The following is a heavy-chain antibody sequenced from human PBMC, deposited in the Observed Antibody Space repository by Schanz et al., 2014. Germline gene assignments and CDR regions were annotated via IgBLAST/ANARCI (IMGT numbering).Heavy chain of an antibody. Sequence: QVQLVQSGAEVKKPGASVKVSCKASGYNITSNDVTWVRQATGQGLEWMGWMNPNSGNTGYAQKLQGRVTMTTDTSTGTAYMELRSLRSDDTALYYCTRGGYSYALSAFDIWGQGTMVTVSS. CDR1: GYNITSND. V-gene: IGHV1-8*01. CDR2: MNPNSGNT. D-gene: IGHD5-18*01. CDR3: TRGGYSYALSAFDI. J-gene: IGHJ3*02.